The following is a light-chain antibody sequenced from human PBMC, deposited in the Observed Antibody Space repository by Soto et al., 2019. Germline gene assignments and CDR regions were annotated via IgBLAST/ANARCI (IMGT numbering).Light chain of an antibody. V-gene: IGKV1-39*01. Sequence: DIQMTQSPSSLSASVGDRVTITCRASQSIITYLNWYQQKPGKAPKLLIHGASNLQSGVPSRFSGSGYGTDFSLTINSLQPEDFASYYCQQTHSTPQSFGGGTKVEIK. J-gene: IGKJ4*01. CDR3: QQTHSTPQS. CDR1: QSIITY. CDR2: GAS.